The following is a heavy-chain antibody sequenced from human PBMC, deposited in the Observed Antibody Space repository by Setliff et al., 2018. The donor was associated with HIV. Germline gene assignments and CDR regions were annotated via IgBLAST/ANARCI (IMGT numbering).Heavy chain of an antibody. V-gene: IGHV1-3*01. CDR1: GYTFTSYA. CDR3: ARSPGDYLFDY. Sequence: GASVKVSCKASGYTFTSYAIHWVRQAPGQSLEWMGWINAGYGNTKYSQKFQGRVTITRDASASTAYMELSSLRSEDTAAYYCARSPGDYLFDYWGQGTLVTVSS. J-gene: IGHJ4*02. CDR2: INAGYGNT. D-gene: IGHD4-17*01.